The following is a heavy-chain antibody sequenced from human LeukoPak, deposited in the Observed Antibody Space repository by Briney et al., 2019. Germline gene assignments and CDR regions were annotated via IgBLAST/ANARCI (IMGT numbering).Heavy chain of an antibody. CDR3: ARDVRGSSGRYYYYYMDV. CDR1: GGSISSSTYY. D-gene: IGHD3-22*01. Sequence: SETLSLTCTVSGGSISSSTYYWGWIRQPPGKGLEWIGSIYYSGSTYYNPSLKSRVTISVDTSKNQFSLKLSSVTAADTAVFYCARDVRGSSGRYYYYYMDVWGKGTTVTVSS. J-gene: IGHJ6*03. V-gene: IGHV4-39*07. CDR2: IYYSGST.